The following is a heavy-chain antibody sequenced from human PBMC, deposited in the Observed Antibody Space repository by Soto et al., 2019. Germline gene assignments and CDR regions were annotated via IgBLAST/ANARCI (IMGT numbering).Heavy chain of an antibody. J-gene: IGHJ4*02. CDR3: ARDGGPYYDFWSGYYGSYFDY. Sequence: ASVKVSCKASGYTFTSYAMHGVRQAPGQRLEWMGWINAGNGNTKYSQKFQGRVTITRDTSASTAYMELSRLRSEDTAVYYCARDGGPYYDFWSGYYGSYFDYCGQRTLIAVSS. CDR2: INAGNGNT. CDR1: GYTFTSYA. V-gene: IGHV1-3*01. D-gene: IGHD3-3*01.